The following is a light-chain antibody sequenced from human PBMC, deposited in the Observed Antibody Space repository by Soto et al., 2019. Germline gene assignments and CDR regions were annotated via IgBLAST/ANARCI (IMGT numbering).Light chain of an antibody. V-gene: IGKV3-15*01. CDR2: DAS. CDR3: QQYYKWPLT. Sequence: EIVLTQSPGTLSLSPGERATLSCWASQSVINNVAWYQQKPGQAPRLLIYDASTRATGIPARLSGSGSGTEFTLTISSLESQDFAVYYCQQYYKWPLTFGGGTKVDNK. CDR1: QSVINN. J-gene: IGKJ4*01.